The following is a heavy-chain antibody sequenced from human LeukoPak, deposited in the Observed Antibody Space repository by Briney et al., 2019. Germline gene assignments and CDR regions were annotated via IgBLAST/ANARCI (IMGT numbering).Heavy chain of an antibody. D-gene: IGHD3-9*01. V-gene: IGHV1-2*02. Sequence: ASVKVSCKASGYTFTGYYMHWVRQAPGQGLEWMGWINPNSGGTNYAQKFQGRVTMTRDTSISTAYMELSRLRSDDTAVYYCARSGPYYDILTGYYMKAPTAGNWFDPWGQGTLVTVSS. CDR2: INPNSGGT. CDR1: GYTFTGYY. CDR3: ARSGPYYDILTGYYMKAPTAGNWFDP. J-gene: IGHJ5*02.